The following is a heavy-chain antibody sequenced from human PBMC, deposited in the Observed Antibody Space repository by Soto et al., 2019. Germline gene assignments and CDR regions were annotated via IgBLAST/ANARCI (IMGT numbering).Heavy chain of an antibody. CDR1: GVTFSRYA. CDR3: ARESRALRLGELSLSMGVYGRDV. J-gene: IGHJ6*02. D-gene: IGHD3-16*02. V-gene: IGHV1-69*13. CDR2: IIPIFGTA. Sequence: SVRVSSAASGVTFSRYAISWVRQAPGQGLEWMGGIIPIFGTANYAQKFQGRVTITADESTSTAYMELSSLRSEDTAVYYCARESRALRLGELSLSMGVYGRDVWGQGTTVNVSS.